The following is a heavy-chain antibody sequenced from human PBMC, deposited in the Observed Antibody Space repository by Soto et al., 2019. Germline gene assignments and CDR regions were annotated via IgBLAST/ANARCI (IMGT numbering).Heavy chain of an antibody. CDR2: INPNSGGT. D-gene: IGHD3-22*01. CDR3: ARDSDYYDSSDTYNWFDP. Sequence: GASVKVSCKASGYTFTGYYMHWVRQAPGQGLEWMGWINPNSGGTNYAQKFQGRVTMTRDTSISTAYMELSSLRSEDTAVYYCARDSDYYDSSDTYNWFDPWGQGTLVTVSS. V-gene: IGHV1-2*02. CDR1: GYTFTGYY. J-gene: IGHJ5*02.